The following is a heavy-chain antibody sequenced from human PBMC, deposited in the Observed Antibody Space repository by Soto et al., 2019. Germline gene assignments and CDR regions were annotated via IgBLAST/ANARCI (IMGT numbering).Heavy chain of an antibody. D-gene: IGHD5-12*01. J-gene: IGHJ4*02. CDR1: GFSLSTSGVG. CDR2: IYWDDDK. V-gene: IGHV2-5*02. CDR3: AHVYGGYDNFDY. Sequence: QITLKESGPTLVKPTQTLTLTCTFSGFSLSTSGVGVGWIRQPPGKALEWLALIYWDDDKRYSPSLKSRLTITKDTYKNQVVLTMTSMDPVDTATYYCAHVYGGYDNFDYWGQGTLVTVSS.